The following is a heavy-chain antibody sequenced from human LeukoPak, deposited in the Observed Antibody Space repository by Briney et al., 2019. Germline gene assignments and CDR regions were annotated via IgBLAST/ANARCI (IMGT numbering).Heavy chain of an antibody. J-gene: IGHJ5*02. D-gene: IGHD3-10*01. Sequence: GGSLRLSCAASGFAASGFTFSTFGMHWVRQAPGKGLEWVAFIRYDGSNKYYADSVKGRFTISRDNAKKSLYLQMNSLRAEDTAVYYCVSRPLGHYYGSGSPNWFDTWGQGTLVTVSS. CDR2: IRYDGSNK. CDR1: GFTFSTFG. CDR3: VSRPLGHYYGSGSPNWFDT. V-gene: IGHV3-30*02.